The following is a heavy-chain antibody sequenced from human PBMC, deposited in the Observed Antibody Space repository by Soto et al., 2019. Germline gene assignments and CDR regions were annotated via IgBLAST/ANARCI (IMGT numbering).Heavy chain of an antibody. J-gene: IGHJ5*02. CDR2: ISHSGSST. CDR1: GVSFSNYA. D-gene: IGHD3-10*01. V-gene: IGHV3-23*01. Sequence: EVQLLESGGGLVQPGGSLRLSCAAYGVSFSNYAMNWVRQAPGKGLEWVSGISHSGSSTYYADSVKGRFTISRDNSKNTLYLQMNSLRAEDTAVYYCAKGSWVHHGSEGGNWLDPWGQGTLVTVSS. CDR3: AKGSWVHHGSEGGNWLDP.